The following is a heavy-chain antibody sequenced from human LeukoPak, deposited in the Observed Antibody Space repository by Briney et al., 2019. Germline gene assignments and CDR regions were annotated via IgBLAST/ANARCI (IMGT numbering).Heavy chain of an antibody. CDR1: ARSISSSSYY. D-gene: IGHD3-10*01. CDR2: IYYSGST. J-gene: IGHJ4*02. Sequence: SQTLSLTCTVSARSISSSSYYWGWIRQPPGKGLEWIGSIYYSGSTYYNPSLKSRVTISVDTSKNQFSLRLSSVTAADTAVYYGARGRYSYYFDYWGQGNLVTVSA. CDR3: ARGRYSYYFDY. V-gene: IGHV4-39*01.